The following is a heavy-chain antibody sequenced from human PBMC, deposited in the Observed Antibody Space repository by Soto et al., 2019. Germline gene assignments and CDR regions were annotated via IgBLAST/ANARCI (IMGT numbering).Heavy chain of an antibody. V-gene: IGHV4-34*01. J-gene: IGHJ4*02. CDR3: ARGEIKTTVINFDY. Sequence: PSETLSLTWAVYGGSFSGYYWSWIRQPPGKGLEWIGEINHSGSTNYNPSLKSRVTISVDTSKNQFSLKLSSVTAADTAVYYCARGEIKTTVINFDYWGQGTLVTVSS. CDR1: GGSFSGYY. CDR2: INHSGST. D-gene: IGHD4-17*01.